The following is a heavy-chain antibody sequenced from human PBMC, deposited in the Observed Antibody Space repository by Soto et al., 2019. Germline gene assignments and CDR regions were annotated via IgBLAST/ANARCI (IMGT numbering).Heavy chain of an antibody. CDR1: GFTFNSYA. CDR2: IRKSVSQI. J-gene: IGHJ3*02. CDR3: ARDRGNWNYGPI. V-gene: IGHV3-7*01. D-gene: IGHD1-7*01. Sequence: GSLRLSCAASGFTFNSYAMSWVRQAPGKGLEGVANIRKSVSQIYYVDSVKGRFTISRDNAKNSLYLQMNSLRAEDTAVYYCARDRGNWNYGPIWGQGTMVTVSS.